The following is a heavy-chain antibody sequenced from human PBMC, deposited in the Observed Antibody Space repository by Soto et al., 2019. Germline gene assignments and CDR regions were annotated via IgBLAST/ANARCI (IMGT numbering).Heavy chain of an antibody. CDR1: GFTFSSYA. CDR3: AKDLARYFDWFPISPIDY. V-gene: IGHV3-23*01. CDR2: ISGSGGST. Sequence: GGSLRLSCAASGFTFSSYAMSWARQAPGKGLEWVSAISGSGGSTYYADSVKGRFTISRDNSKNTLYLQMNSLRAEDTAVYYCAKDLARYFDWFPISPIDYWGQGTLVTVSS. D-gene: IGHD3-9*01. J-gene: IGHJ4*02.